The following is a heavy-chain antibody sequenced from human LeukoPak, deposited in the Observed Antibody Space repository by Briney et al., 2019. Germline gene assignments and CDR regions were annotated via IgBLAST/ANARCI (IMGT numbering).Heavy chain of an antibody. D-gene: IGHD5-18*01. CDR3: ATLGYSYGTDY. CDR1: GDSISSGNYY. Sequence: PSQTLSLTCTVSGDSISSGNYYWTWIRQPAGKGVEWIGRIYTSGSTNYNPSLKSRVTISVDTSKNQFSLKLSSVTAADTAVYYCATLGYSYGTDYWGQGTLVTVSS. V-gene: IGHV4-61*02. CDR2: IYTSGST. J-gene: IGHJ4*02.